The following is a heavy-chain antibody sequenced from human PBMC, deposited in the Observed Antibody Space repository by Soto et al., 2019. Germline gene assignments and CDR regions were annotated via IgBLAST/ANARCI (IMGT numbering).Heavy chain of an antibody. CDR2: IYSGGST. J-gene: IGHJ2*01. Sequence: EVQLVESGGGLVQPGGSLRLSCAASGFIVSDNYVRWVRQAPGKGLECVSLIYSGGSTYYADSVKDRFTISRDSFTNTLYLQMNGLRGDDTAVYYCASSPNRGLWGRCTLVTVSS. V-gene: IGHV3-66*01. CDR1: GFIVSDNY. D-gene: IGHD2-8*01. CDR3: ASSPNRGL.